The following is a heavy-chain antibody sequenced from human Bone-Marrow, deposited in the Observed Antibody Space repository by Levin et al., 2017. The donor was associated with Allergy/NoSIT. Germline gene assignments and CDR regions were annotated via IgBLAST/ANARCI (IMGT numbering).Heavy chain of an antibody. Sequence: SETLSLTCAVSNYSISSGYYWTWIRQPPGRGLEWLGNVFRTGSTDYTTSLKSRITISVDTSKNEFSLKLNYVTAADTAVYYCARGGAVANSGAIDHWGQGTLVTVSS. D-gene: IGHD6-19*01. V-gene: IGHV4-38-2*01. CDR1: NYSISSGYY. CDR3: ARGGAVANSGAIDH. J-gene: IGHJ4*02. CDR2: VFRTGST.